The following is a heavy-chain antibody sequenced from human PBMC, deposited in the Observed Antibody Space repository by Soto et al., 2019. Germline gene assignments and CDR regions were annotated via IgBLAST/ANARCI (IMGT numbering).Heavy chain of an antibody. V-gene: IGHV4-34*01. D-gene: IGHD1-26*01. CDR1: GGSFSGYY. Sequence: SETLSLTCAVYGGSFSGYYWSWIRQPPGKGLEWIGEINHSGSTNYNPSLKSRVTISVDTSKNQFSLKLSSVTAADTAVYYCARGSLNSGSYYFDYWGQGTLVTVSS. CDR2: INHSGST. J-gene: IGHJ4*02. CDR3: ARGSLNSGSYYFDY.